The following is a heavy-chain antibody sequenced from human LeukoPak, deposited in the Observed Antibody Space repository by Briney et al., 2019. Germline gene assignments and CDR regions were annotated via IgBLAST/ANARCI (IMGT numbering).Heavy chain of an antibody. CDR3: LSGPGH. CDR2: IHPDGGSAK. J-gene: IGHJ4*02. V-gene: IGHV3-7*01. CDR1: GLVFRNHW. Sequence: GGSLRLSCVASGLVFRNHWMSWVRQAPGKGLEWVANIHPDGGSAKNYVDSVKGRFTISRDNAKNSLYLQMNILRAEDTAVFYCLSGPGHCGQGTPVTVSS.